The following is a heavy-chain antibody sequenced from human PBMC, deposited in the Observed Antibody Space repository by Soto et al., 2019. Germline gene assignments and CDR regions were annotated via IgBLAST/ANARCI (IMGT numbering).Heavy chain of an antibody. CDR3: TRPNVGWERKNFDY. CDR1: GFTFGDYA. Sequence: EVQLVESGGGLVQPGRSLRLSCTASGFTFGDYAMSWVRQAPGKGLEWVGFIRSKAYGGTTEYAASVQGRFTISRDDSKSIAYLQMNSLKTEDTAVYYCTRPNVGWERKNFDYWGQGTLVTVPS. CDR2: IRSKAYGGTT. D-gene: IGHD1-26*01. J-gene: IGHJ4*02. V-gene: IGHV3-49*04.